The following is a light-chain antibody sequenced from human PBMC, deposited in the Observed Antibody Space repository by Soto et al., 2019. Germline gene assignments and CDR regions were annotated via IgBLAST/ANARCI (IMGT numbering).Light chain of an antibody. Sequence: QSVLTQPPSASGTPGQRVTISCSGSSSNIGRNTVKWYRQLPGTAPKHLIGDSAQLPSGVPDRFSGLQSGTSASLAISGLQSEDEADYICAACDDSLNARAFGGGTKLTVL. CDR3: AACDDSLNARA. CDR2: DSA. CDR1: SSNIGRNT. J-gene: IGLJ2*01. V-gene: IGLV1-44*01.